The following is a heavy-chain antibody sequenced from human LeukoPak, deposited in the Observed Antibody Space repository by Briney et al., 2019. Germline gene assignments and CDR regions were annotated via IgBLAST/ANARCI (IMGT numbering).Heavy chain of an antibody. D-gene: IGHD3-16*01. CDR3: AGRRVLDAYY. Sequence: PGGSLRLSCAASGFTVSNNYMSWVRQAPGKGLERFSVIYSGDNTYYVESVTGRFTISRDNSKNTLFLQMNRLRAEDTAVYYCAGRRVLDAYYWGQGTLVTVSS. J-gene: IGHJ4*02. CDR2: IYSGDNT. CDR1: GFTVSNNY. V-gene: IGHV3-66*02.